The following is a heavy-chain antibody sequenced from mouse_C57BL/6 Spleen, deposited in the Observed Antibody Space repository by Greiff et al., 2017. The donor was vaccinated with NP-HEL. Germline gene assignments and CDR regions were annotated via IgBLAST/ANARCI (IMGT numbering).Heavy chain of an antibody. CDR2: IYPRSGNT. CDR3: ARSEGNLWYFDV. Sequence: VQLQQSGAELARPGASVKLSCKASGYTFTSYGISWVKQRTGQGLEWIGEIYPRSGNTYYNEKFKGKATLTADKSSSTAYMELRSLTSEDSAVYFCARSEGNLWYFDVWGTGTTVTVSS. D-gene: IGHD2-1*01. CDR1: GYTFTSYG. V-gene: IGHV1-81*01. J-gene: IGHJ1*03.